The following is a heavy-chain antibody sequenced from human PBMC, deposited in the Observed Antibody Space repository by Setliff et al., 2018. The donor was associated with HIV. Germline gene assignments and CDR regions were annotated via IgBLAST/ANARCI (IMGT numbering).Heavy chain of an antibody. CDR1: GGSISSSTYF. V-gene: IGHV4-39*07. CDR2: IYYSGGT. CDR3: ATGGHRLHDY. J-gene: IGHJ4*02. D-gene: IGHD1-26*01. Sequence: SETLSLTCTVSGGSISSSTYFWGWVRQPPGKGLEWIGTIYYSGGTYYKSSLKSRVLISLDTSKNQFSLKLKSVTAADTAVYYCATGGHRLHDYWGQGALVTVSS.